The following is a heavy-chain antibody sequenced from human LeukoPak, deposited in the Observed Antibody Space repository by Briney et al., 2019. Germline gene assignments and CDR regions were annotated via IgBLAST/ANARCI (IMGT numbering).Heavy chain of an antibody. J-gene: IGHJ5*02. CDR3: ATGPTWLDP. V-gene: IGHV4-4*07. CDR1: GVSISTSY. CDR2: IDTSGTT. Sequence: SETLSLTCTVSGVSISTSYWNWIRQPAGKGLEWLGRIDTSGTTNYNPSLRSRVTMSVDTSKNQFSLNLRSVTAADTAVYYCATGPTWLDPWGQGTLVTVSS.